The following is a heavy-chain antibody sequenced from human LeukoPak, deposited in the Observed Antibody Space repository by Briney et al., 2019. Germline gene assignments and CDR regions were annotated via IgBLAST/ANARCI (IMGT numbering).Heavy chain of an antibody. V-gene: IGHV4-34*01. J-gene: IGHJ4*02. Sequence: PSETLSLTCAVYGGSFSGYYWSWIRQPPGKGLEWIGEINHSGSTNYNPSLKSRVTISVDTSKNQSSLKLSSVTAADTAVYYCARASRKFDYWGQGTLVTVSS. CDR1: GGSFSGYY. CDR3: ARASRKFDY. CDR2: INHSGST.